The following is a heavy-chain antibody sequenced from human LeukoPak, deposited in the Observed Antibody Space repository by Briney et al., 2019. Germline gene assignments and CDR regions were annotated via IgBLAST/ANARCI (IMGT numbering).Heavy chain of an antibody. V-gene: IGHV3-23*01. CDR2: ISGSGGST. J-gene: IGHJ4*02. CDR3: AKAPAVLYYDILTGYYFDY. Sequence: GGSLRLSCAASGFTFSSYAMSWVRQAPGKGLEWVSAISGSGGSTYYADSVKGRFTISRDNSRNTLYLQMNSLRAEDTAVYYCAKAPAVLYYDILTGYYFDYWGQGTLVTVSS. D-gene: IGHD3-9*01. CDR1: GFTFSSYA.